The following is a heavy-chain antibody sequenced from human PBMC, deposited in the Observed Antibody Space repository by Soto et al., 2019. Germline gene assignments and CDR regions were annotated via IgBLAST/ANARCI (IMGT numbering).Heavy chain of an antibody. J-gene: IGHJ4*02. CDR1: GGSISSSNW. D-gene: IGHD6-19*01. Sequence: QVQLQESGPGLVKPSGTLSLTCAVSGGSISSSNWWSWVRQPPGKGLEWIGEIYHSGTANYNPSLKSRVTISMDKSNNQISLDLSSVTAADSAVYFCARHIAVTGTRGFDYWGQGTLVTLSS. CDR3: ARHIAVTGTRGFDY. V-gene: IGHV4-4*02. CDR2: IYHSGTA.